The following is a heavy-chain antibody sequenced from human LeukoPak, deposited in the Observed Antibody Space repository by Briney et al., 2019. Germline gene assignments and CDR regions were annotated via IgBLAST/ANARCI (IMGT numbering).Heavy chain of an antibody. J-gene: IGHJ4*02. CDR1: GGSFSGYY. Sequence: PSETLSLXCAVYGGSFSGYYWSWIRQPPGKGLEWIGEINHSGSTNYNPSLKSRVTISVDTSKNQFSLKLSSVTAADTAVYYCARADDIVVVPAAYFDYWGQGTLVTVSS. CDR2: INHSGST. V-gene: IGHV4-34*01. CDR3: ARADDIVVVPAAYFDY. D-gene: IGHD2-2*01.